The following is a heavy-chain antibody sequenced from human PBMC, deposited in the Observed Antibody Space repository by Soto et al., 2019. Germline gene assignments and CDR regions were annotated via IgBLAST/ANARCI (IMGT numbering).Heavy chain of an antibody. V-gene: IGHV1-69*02. CDR3: ARGGAVDSGDYNT. D-gene: IGHD4-17*01. CDR2: IIPILGIP. Sequence: QVKLVQSGAEVRKPGSSVRVSCKTSGATLSNQIIGWVRQAPGQGLEWMGRIIPILGIPNYSQRFQDRLTITADRSTSTVHMELSSLRSEDTAMYFCARGGAVDSGDYNTWGQGTLVTVSS. CDR1: GATLSNQI. J-gene: IGHJ5*02.